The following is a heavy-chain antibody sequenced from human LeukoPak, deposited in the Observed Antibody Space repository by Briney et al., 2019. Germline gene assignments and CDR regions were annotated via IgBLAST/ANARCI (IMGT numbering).Heavy chain of an antibody. CDR3: AKDLSYCSGGSCYLLPYYFDY. CDR1: GFTFSSYW. Sequence: PGGSLRLSCAASGFTFSSYWMHWVRQAPGKGLVWVSSIKSDGSSTSYADSVKGRLTISRDNARNTLYLQMNSLRAEDTAVYYCAKDLSYCSGGSCYLLPYYFDYWGQGTLVTVSS. CDR2: IKSDGSST. V-gene: IGHV3-74*01. D-gene: IGHD2-15*01. J-gene: IGHJ4*02.